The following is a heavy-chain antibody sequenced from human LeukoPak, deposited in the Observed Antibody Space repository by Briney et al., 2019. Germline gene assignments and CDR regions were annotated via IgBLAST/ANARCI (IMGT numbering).Heavy chain of an antibody. D-gene: IGHD3-16*02. V-gene: IGHV4-30-4*01. CDR3: AREVVMITFGGVIVNWFDP. Sequence: SQTLSLTCTVSGGSISSGDYYWSWIRQPPGKGLEWIGYIYCSGSTYYNPSLKSRVTISVDTSKNQFSLKLSSVTAADTAVYYCAREVVMITFGGVIVNWFDPWGQGTLVTVSS. J-gene: IGHJ5*02. CDR1: GGSISSGDYY. CDR2: IYCSGST.